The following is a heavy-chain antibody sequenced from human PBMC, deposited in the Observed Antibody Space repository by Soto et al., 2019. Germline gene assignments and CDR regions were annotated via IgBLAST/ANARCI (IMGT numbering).Heavy chain of an antibody. Sequence: QVTLKESGPVLVKPTETLTLTCTVSGFSLSYARMGVSWIRQPPGKALEWLAHIFSNDEKSYSTSLKSRLTIPRYTAKSQWVRTMSDMDLVYTGTYYCARIRRYYDVLTGYYKGGSYYWGQGTLVTVSS. CDR2: IFSNDEK. CDR3: ARIRRYYDVLTGYYKGGSYY. CDR1: GFSLSYARMG. J-gene: IGHJ4*02. V-gene: IGHV2-26*01. D-gene: IGHD3-9*01.